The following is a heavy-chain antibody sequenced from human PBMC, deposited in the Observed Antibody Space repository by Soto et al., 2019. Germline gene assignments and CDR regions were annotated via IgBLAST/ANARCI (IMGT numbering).Heavy chain of an antibody. CDR1: GFTFSDYY. Sequence: QVQLVESGGGLVKPGGSLRLSCAASGFTFSDYYMSWIRQAPGKGLEWVSYISSSSSYTNYADSVKGRFIISRDNAKNSLYLQMNSLRAEDTAVYYCARDLSGEGTFDYWGQGTLVTVSS. V-gene: IGHV3-11*05. D-gene: IGHD3-10*01. CDR3: ARDLSGEGTFDY. CDR2: ISSSSSYT. J-gene: IGHJ4*02.